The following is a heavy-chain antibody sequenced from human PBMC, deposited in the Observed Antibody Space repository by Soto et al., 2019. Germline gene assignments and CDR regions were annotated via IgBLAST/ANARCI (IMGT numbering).Heavy chain of an antibody. V-gene: IGHV3-33*06. J-gene: IGHJ6*02. D-gene: IGHD1-1*01. CDR2: IWYDGSNK. CDR3: AKGWARTGTYYYYGMDV. CDR1: GFTFSSYG. Sequence: SLRLSCAASGFTFSSYGMHWVRQAPGKGLEWVAVIWYDGSNKYYADSVKGRFTISRDNSKNTLYLQMNSLRAEDTAVYYCAKGWARTGTYYYYGMDVWGQGTTVTVSS.